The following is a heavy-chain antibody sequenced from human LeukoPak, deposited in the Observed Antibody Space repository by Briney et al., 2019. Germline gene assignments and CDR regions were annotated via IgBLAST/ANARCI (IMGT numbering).Heavy chain of an antibody. CDR1: GYTFTSSD. Sequence: ASVKVSCKASGYTFTSSDINWVRQATGQGLEWMGWMNPNSGNTGYAQKFQGRVTMTRNTSISTAYMELSSLRSEDTAVYYCARGLSEDIVVVPAAISSGEGIYYYYGMDVWGQGTTVTVSS. CDR3: ARGLSEDIVVVPAAISSGEGIYYYYGMDV. D-gene: IGHD2-2*01. CDR2: MNPNSGNT. V-gene: IGHV1-8*01. J-gene: IGHJ6*02.